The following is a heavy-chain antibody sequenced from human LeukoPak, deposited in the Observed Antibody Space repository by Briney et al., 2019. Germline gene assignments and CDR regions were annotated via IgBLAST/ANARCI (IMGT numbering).Heavy chain of an antibody. CDR1: GFTFRSYA. J-gene: IGHJ4*02. D-gene: IGHD6-19*01. CDR3: AHPSSGWTSFDY. CDR2: ISSSGGTT. V-gene: IGHV3-23*01. Sequence: PGGSLRLSCAASGFTFRSYAMNWVRQAPGKGLEWASGISSSGGTTYYADSVRGRFTISRDNSKNTVYLQMRSLRAEDTAVYYCAHPSSGWTSFDYWGQGTLVTVSS.